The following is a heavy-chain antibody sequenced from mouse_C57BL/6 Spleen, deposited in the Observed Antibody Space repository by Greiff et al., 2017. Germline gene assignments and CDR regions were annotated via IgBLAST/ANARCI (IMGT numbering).Heavy chain of an antibody. J-gene: IGHJ2*01. V-gene: IGHV1-63*01. D-gene: IGHD3-2*02. CDR2: IYPGGGYT. Sequence: QVQLQQSGAELVRPGTSVKMSCKASGYTFTNYWIGWAKQRPGHGLEWIGDIYPGGGYTNYNEKFKGKATLTADKSSSTAYMQFSSLTSEDSAIYYCAKAPTAQAYYFDYWGQGTTLTVSS. CDR3: AKAPTAQAYYFDY. CDR1: GYTFTNYW.